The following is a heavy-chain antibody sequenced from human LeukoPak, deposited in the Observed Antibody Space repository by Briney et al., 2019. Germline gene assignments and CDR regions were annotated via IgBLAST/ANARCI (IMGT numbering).Heavy chain of an antibody. J-gene: IGHJ3*02. Sequence: SETLSLTCTVSGGSISSYYWSWIRQPAGKGLEWIGRIYTSGSTNYNPSLKSRVTMSVDTSKNQFSLKLSSVTAADTAVYYCARVRAYSSGWYGTYPGAFDIWGQGTMVTVSS. V-gene: IGHV4-4*07. D-gene: IGHD6-19*01. CDR3: ARVRAYSSGWYGTYPGAFDI. CDR1: GGSISSYY. CDR2: IYTSGST.